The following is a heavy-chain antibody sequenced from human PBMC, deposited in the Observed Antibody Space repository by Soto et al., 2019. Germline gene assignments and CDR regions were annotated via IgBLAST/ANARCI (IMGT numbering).Heavy chain of an antibody. J-gene: IGHJ5*02. Sequence: EVQLAESGGGLVQPGRSLRLSCAASGFTFDDYAIHWVRQGPGKGLEWVSGISWNSGNTAYADSVKGRFSISRDNAKKSLYLQMNSLRDEDTALYYCAIDRSHYYGSGSYYRTWGQGTLVTVSS. D-gene: IGHD3-10*01. V-gene: IGHV3-9*01. CDR2: ISWNSGNT. CDR1: GFTFDDYA. CDR3: AIDRSHYYGSGSYYRT.